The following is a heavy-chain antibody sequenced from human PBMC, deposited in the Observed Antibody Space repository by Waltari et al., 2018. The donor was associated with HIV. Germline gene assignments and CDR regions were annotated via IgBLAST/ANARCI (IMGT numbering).Heavy chain of an antibody. D-gene: IGHD3-16*02. V-gene: IGHV1-46*01. Sequence: QVQLVQSGAEVKKPGASVKVSCKASGYTFTSYYMHWVRKDPGQGLEWLGLNTPSGCSTSYAQKFQGRVTMTRDTSTSTVYMELSSLRSEDTAVYYCARDGGSDYVWGSYRYAFDYWGQGTLVTVSS. CDR2: NTPSGCST. J-gene: IGHJ4*02. CDR3: ARDGGSDYVWGSYRYAFDY. CDR1: GYTFTSYY.